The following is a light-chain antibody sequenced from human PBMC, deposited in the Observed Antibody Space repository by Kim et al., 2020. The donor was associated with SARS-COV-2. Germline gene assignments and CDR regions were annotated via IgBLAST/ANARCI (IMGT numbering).Light chain of an antibody. CDR1: ISNTGAGYD. Sequence: RVTISCAGGISNTGAGYDVVSYQQHPATAPKRLIFGNGNRPPGVPDRFSGSKNYTSASPAITGLQAEDEADYYCQSYDNSRSGYVFGSGTKVTVL. V-gene: IGLV1-40*01. CDR2: GNG. J-gene: IGLJ1*01. CDR3: QSYDNSRSGYV.